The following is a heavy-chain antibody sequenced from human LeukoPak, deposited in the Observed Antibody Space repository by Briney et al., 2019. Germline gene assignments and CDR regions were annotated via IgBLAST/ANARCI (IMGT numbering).Heavy chain of an antibody. CDR3: ARVVSGFNWFDP. D-gene: IGHD5-12*01. V-gene: IGHV3-74*01. CDR2: INSDGSST. CDR1: GFTFSSYW. Sequence: GGSLRLSCAASGFTFSSYWMHWVRQAPGKGLVWVSRINSDGSSTSYADSVKGRFTISRDNAKNTLYLQMNSLRAVDTAVYYCARVVSGFNWFDPWGQGTLVTVSS. J-gene: IGHJ5*02.